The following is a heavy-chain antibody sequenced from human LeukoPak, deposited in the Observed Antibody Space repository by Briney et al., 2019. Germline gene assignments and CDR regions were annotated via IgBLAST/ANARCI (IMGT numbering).Heavy chain of an antibody. J-gene: IGHJ3*02. V-gene: IGHV3-48*03. CDR3: ARDCGGGSCYGPYDAFDI. D-gene: IGHD2-15*01. Sequence: GGSLRLSCAASGFTFSSYEMNWVRQAPGKGLEWVSYISSSGSTIYYADSVKGRFTISRDNAKNSLYLQMNSLRAEYTAFYYCARDCGGGSCYGPYDAFDIWGQGTMVTVSS. CDR2: ISSSGSTI. CDR1: GFTFSSYE.